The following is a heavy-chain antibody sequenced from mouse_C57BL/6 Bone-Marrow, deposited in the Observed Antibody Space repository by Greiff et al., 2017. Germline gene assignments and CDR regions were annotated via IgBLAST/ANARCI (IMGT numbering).Heavy chain of an antibody. Sequence: QVQLQQSGAELVRPGTSVKVSCKASGYAFTNYLIEWVKQRPGPGLEWIGVINPGSGGTNYNEKFKGKATLTADKSSSTAYMQLSSLTSEDSAVYFCARCPWFAYWGQGTLVTVSA. CDR3: ARCPWFAY. CDR2: INPGSGGT. J-gene: IGHJ3*01. V-gene: IGHV1-54*01. CDR1: GYAFTNYL.